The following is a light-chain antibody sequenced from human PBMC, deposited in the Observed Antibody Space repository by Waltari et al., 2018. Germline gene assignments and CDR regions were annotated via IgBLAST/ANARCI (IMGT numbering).Light chain of an antibody. CDR3: QQYDTYAT. CDR2: EAV. CDR1: QSISNW. V-gene: IGKV1-5*03. J-gene: IGKJ1*01. Sequence: DIQMTQSPSSVSAFVGDRVTITCRASQSISNWLAWYQQKPGKAPKVVISEAVILESGVPSRFTGSGSGTEFTLTINSLQPDDFATYYCQQYDTYATFGQGTRVDI.